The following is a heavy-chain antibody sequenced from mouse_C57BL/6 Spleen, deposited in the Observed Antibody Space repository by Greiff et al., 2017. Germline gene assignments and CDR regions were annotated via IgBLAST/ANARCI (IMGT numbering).Heavy chain of an antibody. J-gene: IGHJ4*01. V-gene: IGHV1-42*01. CDR3: ARRYYYGSIYGMDY. D-gene: IGHD1-1*01. CDR1: GYSFTGYY. CDR2: INPSTGGT. Sequence: VQLQQSGPELVKPGASVKISCKASGYSFTGYYMNWVKQSPEKSLEWIGEINPSTGGTTYNQKFKAKATLTVDKSSSTAYMQLKSLTSEDSAVYYCARRYYYGSIYGMDYWGQGTSVTVSS.